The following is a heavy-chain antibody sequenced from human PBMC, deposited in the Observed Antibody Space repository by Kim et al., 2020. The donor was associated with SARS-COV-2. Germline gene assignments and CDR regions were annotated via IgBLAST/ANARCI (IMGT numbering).Heavy chain of an antibody. V-gene: IGHV1-3*01. CDR3: ARSPVKYSSSSYNWFDP. D-gene: IGHD6-6*01. J-gene: IGHJ5*02. Sequence: FQGRVTITRDTSASTAYMELSSLRSEDTAVYYCARSPVKYSSSSYNWFDPWGQGTLVTVSS.